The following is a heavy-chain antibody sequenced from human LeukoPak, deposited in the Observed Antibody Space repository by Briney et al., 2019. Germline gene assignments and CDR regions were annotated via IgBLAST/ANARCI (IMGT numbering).Heavy chain of an antibody. J-gene: IGHJ3*02. CDR1: GFMFSNYW. D-gene: IGHD2-15*01. V-gene: IGHV3-7*01. CDR3: ARDMGGGTRWDI. Sequence: HPGGSLRLSCAASGFMFSNYWMSWVRQAPGKGLEWVANINQDAREKYYVDSVKGRFTTSRDNAKNSLYLQMNSLRAEDTAVYYCARDMGGGTRWDIWGQGTMVIVSS. CDR2: INQDAREK.